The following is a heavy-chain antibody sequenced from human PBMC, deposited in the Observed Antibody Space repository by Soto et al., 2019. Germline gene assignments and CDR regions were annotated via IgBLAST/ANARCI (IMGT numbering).Heavy chain of an antibody. D-gene: IGHD2-15*01. CDR1: GGSFSGYY. J-gene: IGHJ5*02. CDR2: INHSGST. Sequence: PSETLSLTCAVYGGSFSGYYWSWIRQPPGKGLEWIGEINHSGSTNYNPSLKSRVTISVDTSKNQFSLKLSSVTAADTAVYYCARLRVVVVAATQRGNWFDPWGQGTLDTVSS. CDR3: ARLRVVVVAATQRGNWFDP. V-gene: IGHV4-34*01.